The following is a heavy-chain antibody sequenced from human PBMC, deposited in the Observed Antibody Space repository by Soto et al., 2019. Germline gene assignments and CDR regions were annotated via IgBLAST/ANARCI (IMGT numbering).Heavy chain of an antibody. V-gene: IGHV1-24*01. J-gene: IGHJ4*02. Sequence: ASVKVSCKVSGYTLTELSMHWVRQAPGKGLEWMGGFEPNDGKTIYAQKFQGRVTMTKDTSTDTAYMELSSLRSEDTAVYFCATSDILTGYDFDYWGQGTLVTVSS. CDR3: ATSDILTGYDFDY. CDR2: FEPNDGKT. CDR1: GYTLTELS. D-gene: IGHD3-9*01.